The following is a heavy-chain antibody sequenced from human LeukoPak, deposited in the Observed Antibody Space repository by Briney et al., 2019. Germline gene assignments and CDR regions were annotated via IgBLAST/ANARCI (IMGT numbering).Heavy chain of an antibody. Sequence: SETLSLTCTVSGVSISSYYWSWIRPPAGRGLEWFGRIYTSGTTDYNPSLRTLVTISVDASRSEFSLNLSSVAAADTAVYYCARWSGSVTARNYYYYMDVWGEGTTVTVSS. CDR2: IYTSGTT. CDR1: GVSISSYY. V-gene: IGHV4-4*07. CDR3: ARWSGSVTARNYYYYMDV. J-gene: IGHJ6*03. D-gene: IGHD6-6*01.